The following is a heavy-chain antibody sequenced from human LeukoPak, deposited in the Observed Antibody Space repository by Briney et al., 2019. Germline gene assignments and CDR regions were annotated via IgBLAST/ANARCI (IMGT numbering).Heavy chain of an antibody. Sequence: GGSLRLSCAASGFTFSGSAMHWVRQASGKGLEWVGRIRSKANTYATAYAASVKGRFTISRDDSKNTAYLQMNSLKTEDTAVYYCARGGYSSGPGYFQHWGQGTLVTVSS. V-gene: IGHV3-73*01. CDR2: IRSKANTYAT. J-gene: IGHJ1*01. CDR1: GFTFSGSA. CDR3: ARGGYSSGPGYFQH. D-gene: IGHD6-19*01.